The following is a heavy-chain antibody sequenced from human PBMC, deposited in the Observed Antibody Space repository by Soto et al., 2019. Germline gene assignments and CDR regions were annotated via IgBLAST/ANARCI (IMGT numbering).Heavy chain of an antibody. CDR3: ARGHRVGTPGGGKFYFYSYRMDA. V-gene: IGHV4-34*01. D-gene: IGHD2-21*02. J-gene: IGHJ6*02. CDR2: VGHTGIT. Sequence: SETLSLTCAVYGGSFTNYHWTWIRQSPGKGLEWIGEVGHTGITKYNPSLKGRVSIALDTSKNQFSLKVQSVTAADTALYYCARGHRVGTPGGGKFYFYSYRMDAWGQGTTVTVSS. CDR1: GGSFTNYH.